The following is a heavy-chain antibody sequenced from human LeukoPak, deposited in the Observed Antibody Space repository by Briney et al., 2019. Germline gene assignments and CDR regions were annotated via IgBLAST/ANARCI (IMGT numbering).Heavy chain of an antibody. CDR3: ARVGSGWYFDD. V-gene: IGHV4-4*07. Sequence: SETLSLTCTVSGDSISSYYWSWIRQPAGKGLQWGGRVHASGSTHYNPSLQSRVTISADMSTNQLSLTLTSVTAADTAVYYCARVGSGWYFDDWGQGTLVTVSS. CDR2: VHASGST. D-gene: IGHD6-19*01. CDR1: GDSISSYY. J-gene: IGHJ4*02.